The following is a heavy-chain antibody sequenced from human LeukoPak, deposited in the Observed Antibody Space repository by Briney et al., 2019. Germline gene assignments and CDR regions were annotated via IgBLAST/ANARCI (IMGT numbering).Heavy chain of an antibody. Sequence: PGGSLRLSCAASGFTFSSYGMHWVRQAPGKGLEWVAFIRYDGSNKYYADSVKGRFTISRDNSKNTLYLQMNSLRAEDTAVYYCAKSEQWLVFPQFHYDYGMDVWGQGTTVTVSS. J-gene: IGHJ6*02. V-gene: IGHV3-30*02. D-gene: IGHD6-19*01. CDR1: GFTFSSYG. CDR2: IRYDGSNK. CDR3: AKSEQWLVFPQFHYDYGMDV.